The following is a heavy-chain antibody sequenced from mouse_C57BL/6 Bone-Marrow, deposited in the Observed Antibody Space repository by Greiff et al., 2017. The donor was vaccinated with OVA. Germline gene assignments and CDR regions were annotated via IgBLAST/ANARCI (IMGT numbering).Heavy chain of an antibody. J-gene: IGHJ2*01. CDR1: GYAFTSYG. V-gene: IGHV1-81*01. CDR3: AWYYGYFDY. CDR2: IYPRSGNT. Sequence: VQLVESGAELARPGASVKLSCKASGYAFTSYGISWVKQRTGQGLEWIGEIYPRSGNTYYNEKFKGKATLTADKSSSTAYMELRSLTSEDSAVYFCAWYYGYFDYWGQGTTLTVSS. D-gene: IGHD1-1*01.